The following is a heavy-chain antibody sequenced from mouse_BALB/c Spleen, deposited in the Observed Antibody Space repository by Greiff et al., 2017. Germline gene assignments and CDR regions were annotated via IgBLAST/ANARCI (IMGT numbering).Heavy chain of an antibody. V-gene: IGHV5-6-4*01. Sequence: EVKLVESGGGLVKPGGSLKLSCAASGFTFSSYTMSWVRQTPEKRLEWVATISSGGSYTYYPDSVKGRFTISRDNAKNTLYLQMSSLKSEDTAMYYCTRGGIRGNAMDYWGQGTSVTVSS. CDR1: GFTFSSYT. CDR2: ISSGGSYT. D-gene: IGHD2-4*01. J-gene: IGHJ4*01. CDR3: TRGGIRGNAMDY.